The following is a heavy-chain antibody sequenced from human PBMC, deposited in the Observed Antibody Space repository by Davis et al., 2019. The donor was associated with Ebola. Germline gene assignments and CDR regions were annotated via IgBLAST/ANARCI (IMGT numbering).Heavy chain of an antibody. CDR1: GYTFTDYN. V-gene: IGHV1-2*06. CDR3: ARGHNYAHEY. CDR2: VILKSGAT. J-gene: IGHJ4*02. D-gene: IGHD4-11*01. Sequence: APVKVSCKASGYTFTDYNIHWMRQAPGQGLEWLGRVILKSGATNYAQKFQGRVTMTRDTSISTVYMELSSLRYDDTADYYCARGHNYAHEYWGQGTLVTVSS.